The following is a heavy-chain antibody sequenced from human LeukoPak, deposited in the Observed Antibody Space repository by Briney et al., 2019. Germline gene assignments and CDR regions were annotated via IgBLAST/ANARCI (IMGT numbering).Heavy chain of an antibody. Sequence: PSETLSLTCAVYGGSFSGYYWSWIRQPPGKGLEGIGEINHSGSTNYNPSLKSRVTISVDTSKNQSSLKLSSVTAADTAVYYRARGHYCSSTSCYPPDVWGQGTLVTVSS. V-gene: IGHV4-34*01. CDR1: GGSFSGYY. J-gene: IGHJ4*02. CDR2: INHSGST. CDR3: ARGHYCSSTSCYPPDV. D-gene: IGHD2-2*01.